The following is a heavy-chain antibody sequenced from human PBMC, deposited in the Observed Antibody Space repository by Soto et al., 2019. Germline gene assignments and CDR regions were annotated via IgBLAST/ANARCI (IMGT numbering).Heavy chain of an antibody. CDR2: ISSSSSYI. D-gene: IGHD6-13*01. V-gene: IGHV3-21*01. Sequence: EVQLVESGGGLVKPGGSLRLSCAASGFTFSSYSMNWVRQAPGKGLEWVSSISSSSSYIHYADSVKGRFTISRDNAKNSLYLQMNSLRAEDTAVYYCASTNSRSYYMDVWGKGTTVTVSS. CDR3: ASTNSRSYYMDV. J-gene: IGHJ6*03. CDR1: GFTFSSYS.